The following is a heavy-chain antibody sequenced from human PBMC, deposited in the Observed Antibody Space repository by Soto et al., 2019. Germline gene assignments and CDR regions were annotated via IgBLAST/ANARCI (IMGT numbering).Heavy chain of an antibody. CDR3: AAAHIGVAVPNLFDP. V-gene: IGHV4-31*11. J-gene: IGHJ5*02. CDR2: ISYSWNN. D-gene: IGHD6-19*01. Sequence: TSETLSLTCAVSGGSISIGGHYWSWIRQHPGKGLEFMGYISYSWNNYYNPSLKSRLTLLIDTSENQFSLKLRSVTAADTAVYYCAAAHIGVAVPNLFDPWGQGTLVTV. CDR1: GGSISIGGHY.